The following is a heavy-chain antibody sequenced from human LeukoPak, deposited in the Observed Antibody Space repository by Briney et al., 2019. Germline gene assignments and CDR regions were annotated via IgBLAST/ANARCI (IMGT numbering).Heavy chain of an antibody. CDR3: ARADLDYDSSGYYYVY. D-gene: IGHD3-22*01. CDR2: FDPEDGET. Sequence: ASVKVSCKVSGYTLTELSMHWVRQAPGKGLEWMGGFDPEDGETIYAQKFQGRVTMTRDTSTSTVYMELSSLRSEDTAVYYCARADLDYDSSGYYYVYWGQGTLVTVSS. V-gene: IGHV1-24*01. CDR1: GYTLTELS. J-gene: IGHJ4*02.